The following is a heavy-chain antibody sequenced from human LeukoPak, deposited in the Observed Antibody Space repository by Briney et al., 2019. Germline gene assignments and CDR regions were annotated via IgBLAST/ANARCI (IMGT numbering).Heavy chain of an antibody. V-gene: IGHV1-69*13. CDR3: ARDVRHRYCSSTSCYRGWFDP. J-gene: IGHJ5*02. CDR1: GYSFNNFD. CDR2: IIPIFGTA. D-gene: IGHD2-2*01. Sequence: SVKVSCKASGYSFNNFDINWVRQAPGQGLEWMGGIIPIFGTANYAQKFQGRVTITADESTSTAYMELSSLRSEDTAVYYCARDVRHRYCSSTSCYRGWFDPWGRGTLVTVSS.